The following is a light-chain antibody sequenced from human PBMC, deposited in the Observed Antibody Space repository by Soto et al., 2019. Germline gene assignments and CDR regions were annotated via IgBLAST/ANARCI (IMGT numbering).Light chain of an antibody. Sequence: EIVLTQSPAALSLSPGERATLSCRGSQSVSRYLAWYQQKPGQAPRLLIYDASNRATGIPARFSGSGSGTDFTLTISSLEPEDFAVYYCQQRSNWPPITFGQGTRLEIK. V-gene: IGKV3-11*01. CDR1: QSVSRY. CDR3: QQRSNWPPIT. CDR2: DAS. J-gene: IGKJ5*01.